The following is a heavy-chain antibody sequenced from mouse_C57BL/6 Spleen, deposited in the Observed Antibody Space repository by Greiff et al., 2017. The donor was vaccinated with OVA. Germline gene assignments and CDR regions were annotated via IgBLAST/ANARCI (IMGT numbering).Heavy chain of an antibody. V-gene: IGHV1-26*01. CDR3: ARWGSYWYFDV. D-gene: IGHD3-1*01. Sequence: VQLQQSGPELVKPGASVKISCKASGYTFTDSYMNWVKQSHGKSLEWIGDINPNNGGTSYNQKFKGKATLTVDKSSSTAYMELRSLTSEDSAVYYCARWGSYWYFDVWGTGTTVTVSS. J-gene: IGHJ1*03. CDR2: INPNNGGT. CDR1: GYTFTDSY.